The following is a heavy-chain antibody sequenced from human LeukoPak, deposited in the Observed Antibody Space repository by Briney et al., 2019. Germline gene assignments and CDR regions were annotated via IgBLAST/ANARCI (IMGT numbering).Heavy chain of an antibody. CDR3: AKVTFPTGTFGGVALGY. D-gene: IGHD3-16*01. V-gene: IGHV3-21*01. CDR2: ISSSSSYI. Sequence: GGSLRLSCAASGFTFSSYSMNWVRQAPGKGLEWVSSISSSSSYIYYADSVKGRFTISRDNAKNSLYLQMNSLRAEDTAVYYCAKVTFPTGTFGGVALGYWGQGTLVTVSS. CDR1: GFTFSSYS. J-gene: IGHJ4*02.